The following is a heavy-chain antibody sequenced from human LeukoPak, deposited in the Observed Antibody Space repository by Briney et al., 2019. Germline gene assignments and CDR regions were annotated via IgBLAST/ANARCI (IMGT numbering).Heavy chain of an antibody. CDR2: LPPDELGI. V-gene: IGHV3-74*01. CDR1: AFSFTNYW. J-gene: IGHJ4*02. CDR3: VGTIASRGSEY. D-gene: IGHD6-6*01. Sequence: GGSLRLSCVGSAFSFTNYWMHWVRQAPGMGLVWVSRLPPDELGIIYADSVKGRFTVSRDNAKNTVYLQMNNLRVDDTAMYYCVGTIASRGSEYWGQGALVTVSS.